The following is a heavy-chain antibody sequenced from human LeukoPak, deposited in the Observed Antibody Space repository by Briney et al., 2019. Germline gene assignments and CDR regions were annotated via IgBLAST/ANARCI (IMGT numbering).Heavy chain of an antibody. D-gene: IGHD3-16*02. J-gene: IGHJ4*02. V-gene: IGHV4-59*01. Sequence: SETLSLTCTVSGDSISSYYWSWIRQPPGKGLEWIGYIYYSGSTNYNPSLKSRVTISVDTSKNQFSLKLSSVTAADTAVYYCARASFYPVGFDYWGQGTLVTVSS. CDR2: IYYSGST. CDR3: ARASFYPVGFDY. CDR1: GDSISSYY.